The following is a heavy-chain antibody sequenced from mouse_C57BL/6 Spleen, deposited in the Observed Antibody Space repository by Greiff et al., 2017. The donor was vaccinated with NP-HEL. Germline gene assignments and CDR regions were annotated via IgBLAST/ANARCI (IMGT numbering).Heavy chain of an antibody. D-gene: IGHD2-5*01. CDR2: ISYDGSN. CDR1: GYSITSGYY. J-gene: IGHJ1*03. Sequence: VQLQQSGPGLVKPSQSLSLTCSVTGYSITSGYYWNWIRQFPGNKLEWMGYISYDGSNNYNPSLKNRISITRDTSKNQFFLKLNSVTTEDTATYYCARGPYYSNYENWYFDVWGTGTTVTVSS. CDR3: ARGPYYSNYENWYFDV. V-gene: IGHV3-6*01.